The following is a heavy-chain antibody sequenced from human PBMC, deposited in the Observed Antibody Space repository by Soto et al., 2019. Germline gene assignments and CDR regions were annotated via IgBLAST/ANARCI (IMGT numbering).Heavy chain of an antibody. V-gene: IGHV4-34*01. CDR1: GGSFSGYY. CDR3: ARAVRRNAFDI. CDR2: INHSGSI. J-gene: IGHJ3*02. Sequence: PSETLSLTCAVYGGSFSGYYWSWIRQPPGKGLEWIGEINHSGSINYNPSLKSRVTISVDTSKNQFSLKLSSVTAADTAVYYCARAVRRNAFDIWGQGTMVTVSS.